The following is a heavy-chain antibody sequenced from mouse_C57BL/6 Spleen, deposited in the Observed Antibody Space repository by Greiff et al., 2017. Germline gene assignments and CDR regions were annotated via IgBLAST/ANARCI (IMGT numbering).Heavy chain of an antibody. CDR2: IDPNSGGT. D-gene: IGHD2-1*01. CDR1: GYTFTSYW. V-gene: IGHV1-72*01. CDR3: ARESIYDGSHMDY. J-gene: IGHJ4*01. Sequence: QVQLQQPGAELVQPGASVKLSCKASGYTFTSYWMHWVQQRPGRGLEWIGRIDPNSGGTKYNEKFKSKATLTGDKPSSIVYMQLSSLKSEDSAVYYCARESIYDGSHMDYWGQGTSVTVSS.